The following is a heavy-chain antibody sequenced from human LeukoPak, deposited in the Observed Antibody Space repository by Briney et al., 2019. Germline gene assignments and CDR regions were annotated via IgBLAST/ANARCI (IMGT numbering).Heavy chain of an antibody. CDR2: IYYSGST. J-gene: IGHJ5*02. Sequence: SETLSLTCTVSGGSISSSSYYWGWIRQPPGKGLEWIGSIYYSGSTYYNPSLKSRVTISVDTSKNQFSLKLSSVTAADTAVYYCARDEWLLSWFDPWGQGTLVTVSS. CDR1: GGSISSSSYY. V-gene: IGHV4-39*07. CDR3: ARDEWLLSWFDP. D-gene: IGHD3-3*01.